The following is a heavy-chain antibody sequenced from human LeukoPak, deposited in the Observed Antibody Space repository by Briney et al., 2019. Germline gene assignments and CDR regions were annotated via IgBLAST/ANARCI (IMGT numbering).Heavy chain of an antibody. CDR3: ARHSYSSSSSSGWFDP. Sequence: SETLSLTCTVSGGSISSSSYYWGWIRQPPGKGLEWIGSIYYSGSTYYNPSLKSRVTISVDMSKNQFSLKLSSVTAADTAVYYCARHSYSSSSSSGWFDPWGQGTLVTVSS. CDR1: GGSISSSSYY. D-gene: IGHD6-6*01. V-gene: IGHV4-39*01. J-gene: IGHJ5*02. CDR2: IYYSGST.